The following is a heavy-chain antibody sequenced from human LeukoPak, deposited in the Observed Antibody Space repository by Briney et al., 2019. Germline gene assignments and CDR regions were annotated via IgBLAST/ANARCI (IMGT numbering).Heavy chain of an antibody. CDR3: AKSGGYGLIDY. V-gene: IGHV4-39*01. CDR2: IYSSGST. D-gene: IGHD1-26*01. Sequence: PSETLSLTCTVSGGSISSSSYYWGWIRQPPGKGLECIGSIYSSGSTYYNASLQSRVTISIETSKNQISLRLNSVTAADTAMYYCAKSGGYGLIDYWGQGTLVTVSS. CDR1: GGSISSSSYY. J-gene: IGHJ4*02.